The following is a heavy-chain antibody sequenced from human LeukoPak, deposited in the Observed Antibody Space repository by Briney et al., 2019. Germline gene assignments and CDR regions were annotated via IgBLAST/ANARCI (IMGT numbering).Heavy chain of an antibody. V-gene: IGHV3-7*03. CDR1: GFTFSNYS. Sequence: GGSLRLSCEASGFTFSNYSMTWVRQAPGKGLEWVANINQDGSENYYVDSVKGRFTISRDNARNSLYLQMNSLRAEDTAVYYCARAYLIDYWGQGTLVTVSS. CDR3: ARAYLIDY. D-gene: IGHD2-2*01. CDR2: INQDGSEN. J-gene: IGHJ4*02.